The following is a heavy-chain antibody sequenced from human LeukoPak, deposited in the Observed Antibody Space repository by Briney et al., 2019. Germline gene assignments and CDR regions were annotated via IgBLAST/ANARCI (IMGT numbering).Heavy chain of an antibody. CDR1: RFTFSDYY. V-gene: IGHV3-11*01. CDR3: ARATNDFWSGYYIY. J-gene: IGHJ4*02. CDR2: ISSSGSTI. Sequence: GGSLRLSCAASRFTFSDYYMSWIRQAPGKGLEWVSYISSSGSTIYYADSVKGRFTISRDNAKNSLYLQMNSLRAEDTAVYYCARATNDFWSGYYIYWGQGTLVTVSS. D-gene: IGHD3-3*01.